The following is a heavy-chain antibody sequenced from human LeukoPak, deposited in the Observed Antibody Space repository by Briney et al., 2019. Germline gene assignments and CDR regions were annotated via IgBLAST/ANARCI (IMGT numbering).Heavy chain of an antibody. Sequence: ASVKGSCKASGYTFTSYGISWVRQATGQGLEWMGWISAYSGNANYAQKLQGRVTMTTDTSTSTAYMELRSLRSDDTDVYYCARDASICSGGSCFFLYYYDSSGYYLNDYWGQGTLVTVSS. D-gene: IGHD3-22*01. CDR3: ARDASICSGGSCFFLYYYDSSGYYLNDY. J-gene: IGHJ4*02. CDR2: ISAYSGNA. V-gene: IGHV1-18*01. CDR1: GYTFTSYG.